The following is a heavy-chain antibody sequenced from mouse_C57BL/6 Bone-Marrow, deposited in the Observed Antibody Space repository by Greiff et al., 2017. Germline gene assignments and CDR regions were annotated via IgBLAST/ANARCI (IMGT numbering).Heavy chain of an antibody. J-gene: IGHJ2*02. V-gene: IGHV5-6*01. D-gene: IGHD2-4*01. CDR2: IRSGGGYT. CDR3: ARQGYDYLDY. Sequence: EVKLVESGGDLVKPGGSLKFSCAASGFNFSSYGMSWVSQTPDKRLEWVATIRSGGGYTYYPDSVKGRFTISRDHANNTLYLQMSSLKSEDTAMYYCARQGYDYLDYWVRGTSLTVSS. CDR1: GFNFSSYG.